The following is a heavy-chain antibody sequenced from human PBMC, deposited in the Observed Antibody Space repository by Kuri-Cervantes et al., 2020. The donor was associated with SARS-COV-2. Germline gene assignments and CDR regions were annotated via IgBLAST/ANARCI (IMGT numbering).Heavy chain of an antibody. CDR2: ISSSSSTI. CDR3: AKNQLEVPGLGFDF. V-gene: IGHV3-48*01. Sequence: GESLKISCAASGFTFSSYSMNWVRQAPGKGLEWVSYISSSSSTIYYADSVKGRFTISRDNSKNAMYLQMNGLRAEDTAIYYCAKNQLEVPGLGFDFWGQGTLVTVSS. CDR1: GFTFSSYS. D-gene: IGHD6-19*01. J-gene: IGHJ4*02.